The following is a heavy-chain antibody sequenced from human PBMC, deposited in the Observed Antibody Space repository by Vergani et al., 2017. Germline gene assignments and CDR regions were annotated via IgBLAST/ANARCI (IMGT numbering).Heavy chain of an antibody. CDR3: ARLNYYDSSGSRFDP. D-gene: IGHD3-22*01. V-gene: IGHV5-10-1*03. CDR2: IDPSDSYT. J-gene: IGHJ5*02. Sequence: EVQLVQSGAEVKKPGVSLRISCKGSGYSFTSYWISWVRQMPGKGLEWMGRIDPSDSYTNYSPSFQGHVTISADKSISTAYLQWSSLKASDTAMYYCARLNYYDSSGSRFDPWGQGTLVTVSS. CDR1: GYSFTSYW.